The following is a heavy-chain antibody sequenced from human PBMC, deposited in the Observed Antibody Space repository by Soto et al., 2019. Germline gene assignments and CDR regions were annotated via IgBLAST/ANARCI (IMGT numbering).Heavy chain of an antibody. CDR1: GFSFSTYN. CDR3: VREDGLVGSNSAFDY. Sequence: EVQVVESGGGLVKPGGSLRLSCATSGFSFSTYNMNWVRQAPGKGLEWVSSINGRSNYKYYTDSVKGRFAISRDNPKNSLYLQMDSLRVEDTAVYYCVREDGLVGSNSAFDYWGQGTRVTVSS. V-gene: IGHV3-21*02. D-gene: IGHD1-26*01. CDR2: INGRSNYK. J-gene: IGHJ4*02.